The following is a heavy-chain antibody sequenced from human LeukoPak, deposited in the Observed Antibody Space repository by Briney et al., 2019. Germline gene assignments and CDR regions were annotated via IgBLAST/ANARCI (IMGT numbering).Heavy chain of an antibody. J-gene: IGHJ4*02. D-gene: IGHD6-13*01. CDR2: INHSGST. V-gene: IGHV4-34*01. CDR1: GGSFSGYY. Sequence: SETLSLTCAVYGGSFSGYYWSWIRQPPGKGLEWIGEINHSGSTNYNPSLKSRVTISVDTSKNQFSLKLSSVTAADTAVYYCARDGGSSSLLDYWGQGTLVTVSS. CDR3: ARDGGSSSLLDY.